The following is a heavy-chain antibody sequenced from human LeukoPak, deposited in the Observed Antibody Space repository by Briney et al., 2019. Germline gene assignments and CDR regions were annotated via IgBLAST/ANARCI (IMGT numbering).Heavy chain of an antibody. V-gene: IGHV2-5*02. D-gene: IGHD3-22*01. CDR2: IYWDDDK. CDR1: GFSLSTSGVG. CDR3: AHIGYYYDSSGYGFLDY. J-gene: IGHJ4*02. Sequence: ESGPTLVNPTQTLTLTCTFSGFSLSTSGVGVGLIRQPPGKALEWLALIYWDDDKRYSPSLKSRLTITKDTSKNQVVLTMTNMDPVDTATYYCAHIGYYYDSSGYGFLDYWGQGTLVTVSS.